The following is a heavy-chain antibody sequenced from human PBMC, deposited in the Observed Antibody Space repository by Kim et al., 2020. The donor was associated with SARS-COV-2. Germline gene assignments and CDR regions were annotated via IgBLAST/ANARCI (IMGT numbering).Heavy chain of an antibody. D-gene: IGHD3-10*01. J-gene: IGHJ6*02. CDR3: ARDWAPSNSPKMVRGVIAYYYYGMDV. CDR1: GFTFSSYS. CDR2: ISSSSSTI. Sequence: GGSLRLSCAASGFTFSSYSMNWVRQAPGKGLEWVSYISSSSSTIYYADSVKGRFTISRDNAKNSLYLQMNSLRDEDTAVYYCARDWAPSNSPKMVRGVIAYYYYGMDVWGQGTTVTVSS. V-gene: IGHV3-48*02.